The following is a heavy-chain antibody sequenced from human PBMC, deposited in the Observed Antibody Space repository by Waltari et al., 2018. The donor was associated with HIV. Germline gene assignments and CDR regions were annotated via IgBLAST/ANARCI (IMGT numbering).Heavy chain of an antibody. CDR3: ARDGDHSSSGYLAS. J-gene: IGHJ4*02. CDR2: IIPLLGRT. CDR1: GGTFTS. Sequence: QVQLLQSGAEVKKPGSSVKVSCKASGGTFTSWVRQAPGQGPVWLGGIIPLLGRTNYAQKFMGRVSITADEVTSTVYLELTSLSSEDTAVYFCARDGDHSSSGYLASWGQGALVTVSS. V-gene: IGHV1-69*11. D-gene: IGHD3-22*01.